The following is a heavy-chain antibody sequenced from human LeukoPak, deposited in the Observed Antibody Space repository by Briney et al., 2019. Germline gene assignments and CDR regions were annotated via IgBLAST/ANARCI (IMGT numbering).Heavy chain of an antibody. CDR2: IYYSGST. Sequence: PSETLSLTCTVSGGSISSSSYYWGWIRQPPGKGLEWIGSIYYSGSTYYNPSLKSRVTISVDTSKNQFSLKLSSVTAADTAVYYCARVFVRITMVRGVISSPSVYYFDYWGQGTLVTVSS. CDR3: ARVFVRITMVRGVISSPSVYYFDY. D-gene: IGHD3-10*01. V-gene: IGHV4-39*07. CDR1: GGSISSSSYY. J-gene: IGHJ4*02.